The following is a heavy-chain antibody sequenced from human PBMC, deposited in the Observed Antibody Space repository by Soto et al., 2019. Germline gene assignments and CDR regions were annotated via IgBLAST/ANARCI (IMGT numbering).Heavy chain of an antibody. V-gene: IGHV2-5*02. CDR3: AHSGGDFGEMSYWDS. D-gene: IGHD2-21*01. Sequence: QITLKESGPPLVKPTQTLTLTCTFSGFSLTTSGVGVNWIRQPPGKALEWLAIIFWDEDRRYSPSLKTRLTNTKDPTKNRVGITMTNMDPVDTAIYYCAHSGGDFGEMSYWDSWGQGTLVTVSS. CDR2: IFWDEDR. CDR1: GFSLTTSGVG. J-gene: IGHJ4*02.